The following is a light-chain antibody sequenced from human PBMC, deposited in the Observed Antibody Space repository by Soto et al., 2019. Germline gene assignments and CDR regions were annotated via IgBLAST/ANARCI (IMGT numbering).Light chain of an antibody. Sequence: ESVLSQSPCTRSLSPVERATLSCGASPRCSSYYLAWYQQNPGQAPRRPIYGASSRATGIPARFSGSMSGTEFNLTITRLRSEDFAVYYCQQYNHWPPTFGHGTKVDI. CDR1: PRCSSY. CDR3: QQYNHWPPT. V-gene: IGKV3D-15*01. J-gene: IGKJ1*01. CDR2: GAS.